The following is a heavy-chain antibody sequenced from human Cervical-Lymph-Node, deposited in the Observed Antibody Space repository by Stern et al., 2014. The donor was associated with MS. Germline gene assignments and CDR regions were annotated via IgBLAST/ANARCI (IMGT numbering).Heavy chain of an antibody. Sequence: EVQLVESGAEVKKPGESLKISCKGSGYTFINYWIGWVRQMTGKGPEWMCLIYPFAADTRYSPSFQGQVTISADKSTSTAYLQWSSLKASDTATYYCTRQRAATGILWGQGTQVTVSS. D-gene: IGHD6-13*01. V-gene: IGHV5-51*01. CDR2: IYPFAADT. J-gene: IGHJ4*02. CDR1: GYTFINYW. CDR3: TRQRAATGIL.